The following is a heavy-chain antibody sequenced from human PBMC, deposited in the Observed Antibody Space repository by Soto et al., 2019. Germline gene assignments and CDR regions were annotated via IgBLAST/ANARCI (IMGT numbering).Heavy chain of an antibody. CDR1: GGLFSSYA. Sequence: QAQLVQSGAEVKKSGSSVKVSCKDTGGLFSSYAVSWVRQAPGHGLEWMGGIIPVFDTVYYAQKFQGRVTITADESTNTAYMELSSLRSEDTAMYYCARGGSGYVWFNEFWGQGTLVTVSS. CDR3: ARGGSGYVWFNEF. D-gene: IGHD3-22*01. CDR2: IIPVFDTV. V-gene: IGHV1-69*01. J-gene: IGHJ4*02.